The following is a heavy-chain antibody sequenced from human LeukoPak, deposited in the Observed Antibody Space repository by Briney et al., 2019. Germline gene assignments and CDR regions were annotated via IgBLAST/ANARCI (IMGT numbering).Heavy chain of an antibody. CDR2: IYPGDSDA. D-gene: IGHD1-1*01. J-gene: IGHJ4*02. CDR1: GYRFTTYW. V-gene: IGHV5-51*01. Sequence: GASLKISCKGSGYRFTTYWIGWVRQMPGRGLEWMGIIYPGDSDARYSPSFQGQVTISADKSISTAYVQWSSLKASDTAMYYCAKMLAGYFDYWGQGTLVTVSS. CDR3: AKMLAGYFDY.